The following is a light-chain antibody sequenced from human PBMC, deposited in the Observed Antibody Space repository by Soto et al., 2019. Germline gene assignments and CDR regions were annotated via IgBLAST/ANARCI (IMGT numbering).Light chain of an antibody. Sequence: DIQMTQSRASLSASVGDRVTITCQASQDIGYHLHWYQHKPVEAPRLLIYDESYLETVVPPWFSGSRSETDLHTPNIKLPPQDHATYYRQPSAHIPITFGQGT. CDR1: QDIGYH. J-gene: IGKJ5*01. CDR3: QPSAHIPIT. V-gene: IGKV1-33*01. CDR2: DES.